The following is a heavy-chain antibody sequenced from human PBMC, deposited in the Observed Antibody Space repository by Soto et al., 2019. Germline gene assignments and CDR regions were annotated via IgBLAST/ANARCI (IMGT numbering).Heavy chain of an antibody. D-gene: IGHD5-18*01. Sequence: PGGSLRLSCAASGFNFRSYGMSWVRQAPGKGLEWVAVISDDGTNKDYADSVKGRFTISRDNSKNTLYLRMNSLRAEDTAVYYCAKERMGRGDCYTAMVRGPRFDYWGQVTLVTVSS. CDR3: AKERMGRGDCYTAMVRGPRFDY. CDR1: GFNFRSYG. CDR2: ISDDGTNK. J-gene: IGHJ4*02. V-gene: IGHV3-30*18.